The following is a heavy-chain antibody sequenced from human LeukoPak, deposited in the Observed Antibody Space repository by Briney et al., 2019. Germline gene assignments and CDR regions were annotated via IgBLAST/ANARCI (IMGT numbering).Heavy chain of an antibody. CDR3: ARDLGDTDDAFAI. V-gene: IGHV4-59*13. CDR1: GGSMSSYY. D-gene: IGHD2-21*01. Sequence: SETLSLTCTVSGGSMSSYYWSWIRQPPGKGLEWMGYIYYSGSTNYNPSLKSGVTISVDTSKNQFSLKLSSVTAADTAVYYCARDLGDTDDAFAIWGQGTMVTVSS. J-gene: IGHJ3*02. CDR2: IYYSGST.